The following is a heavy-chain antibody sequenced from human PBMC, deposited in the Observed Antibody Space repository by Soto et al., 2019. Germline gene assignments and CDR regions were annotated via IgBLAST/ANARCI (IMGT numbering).Heavy chain of an antibody. D-gene: IGHD3-10*01. CDR2: IYYSGST. CDR3: ARRYGSVFDI. V-gene: IGHV4-59*01. J-gene: IGHJ3*02. CDR1: GGSISSYY. Sequence: QVQLQESGPGLVKPSETLSLTCTVSGGSISSYYWSWIRQPPGKGLEWIGYIYYSGSTTYNPSLKSRVTISVDTPKNQFSLTLSSVTAADTAVYYCARRYGSVFDIWGQGTMVTVSS.